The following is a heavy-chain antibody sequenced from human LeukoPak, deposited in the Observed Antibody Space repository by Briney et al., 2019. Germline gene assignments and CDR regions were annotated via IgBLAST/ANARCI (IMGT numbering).Heavy chain of an antibody. Sequence: ASVKVSCKASGYTFTSYGISWVRQAPGQGLEWMGWISAYNGNTNYAQKLQGRVTMTTDTSTSTAYMELRSLRSDDTAVYYCARDGPYCSGGSCYSHFQHWGQGTLVTVSS. CDR1: GYTFTSYG. CDR2: ISAYNGNT. V-gene: IGHV1-18*01. D-gene: IGHD2-15*01. CDR3: ARDGPYCSGGSCYSHFQH. J-gene: IGHJ1*01.